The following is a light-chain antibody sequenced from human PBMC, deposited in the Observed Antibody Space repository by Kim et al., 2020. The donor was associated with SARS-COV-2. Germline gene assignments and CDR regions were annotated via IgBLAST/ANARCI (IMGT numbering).Light chain of an antibody. Sequence: SPGESATLPCGASQSVSSNYLAWYQQKPGQAPRLLIYGASSRATGIPDRFSGSGSGTDFTLTITRLEPEDFAVYYCQQYSSSPATFGQGTKVDIK. CDR1: QSVSSNY. CDR2: GAS. J-gene: IGKJ1*01. V-gene: IGKV3-20*01. CDR3: QQYSSSPAT.